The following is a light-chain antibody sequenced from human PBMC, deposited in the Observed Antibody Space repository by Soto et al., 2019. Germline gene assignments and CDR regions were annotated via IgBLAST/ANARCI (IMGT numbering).Light chain of an antibody. CDR2: DVS. J-gene: IGLJ1*01. CDR3: SSYARSGTYV. CDR1: SSDVGGYNY. Sequence: QSVLTQPASVSGSPGQSITLSCTGASSDVGGYNYVSWYQQYPGKAPKLMIFDVSNRPSGVSNRFSGSKYGNTASLTISGLQAQDEADYYCSSYARSGTYVFGSGTKVTVL. V-gene: IGLV2-14*03.